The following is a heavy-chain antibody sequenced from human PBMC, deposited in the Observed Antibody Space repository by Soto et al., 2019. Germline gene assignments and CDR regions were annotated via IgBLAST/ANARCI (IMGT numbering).Heavy chain of an antibody. D-gene: IGHD1-1*01. CDR1: GFTFSSYG. CDR3: AGGYGLTYFAY. CDR2: ISYDGTNK. J-gene: IGHJ4*02. V-gene: IGHV3-30*03. Sequence: QVQLVESGGGVVQPGRSLRLSCAASGFTFSSYGMHWVRQAPGKGLEWVAVISYDGTNKYYADSVKGRFTISRDNSKNTLYLQMNSLRAEDTAVYYCAGGYGLTYFAYWGQGTLVTVSS.